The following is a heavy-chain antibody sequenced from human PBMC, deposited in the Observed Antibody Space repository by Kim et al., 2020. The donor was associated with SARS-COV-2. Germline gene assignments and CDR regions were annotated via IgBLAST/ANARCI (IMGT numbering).Heavy chain of an antibody. V-gene: IGHV5-10-1*01. J-gene: IGHJ4*02. CDR2: INPSDSQI. D-gene: IGHD6-25*01. CDR1: GYSFSSYW. Sequence: GESLKISCKGSGYSFSSYWISWVRQMPGKGLEWMGRINPSDSQIEYSPSFQGHVTMSADKSVNTAHLQWSSLKASDSATYYCATEELDGGSMFYFDYWGPGTLVTVSS. CDR3: ATEELDGGSMFYFDY.